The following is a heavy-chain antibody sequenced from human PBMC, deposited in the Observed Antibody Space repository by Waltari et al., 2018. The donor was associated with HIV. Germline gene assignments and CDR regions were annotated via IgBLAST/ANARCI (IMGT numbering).Heavy chain of an antibody. Sequence: VQLVESGGGSIKTGGSLSLSCTASGFSVSNHWMDWVRQGPGKGLVWVARLNSDGSSRNYADAVKGRFVISRDNARNTVYLQLNSLRVEDTAMYFCARASHYIEFSTFDGDYYFDVWGRGTRVAVSS. D-gene: IGHD2-15*01. CDR3: ARASHYIEFSTFDGDYYFDV. CDR2: LNSDGSSR. CDR1: GFSVSNHW. J-gene: IGHJ4*02. V-gene: IGHV3-74*01.